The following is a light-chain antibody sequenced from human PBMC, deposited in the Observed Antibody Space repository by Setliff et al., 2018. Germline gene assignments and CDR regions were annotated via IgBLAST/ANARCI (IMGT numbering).Light chain of an antibody. CDR2: AVT. V-gene: IGLV2-14*03. CDR1: SNDVGGYNY. Sequence: QPALAQPASVSGSLGQSITISCTGTSNDVGGYNYVSWYKQHPGEAPQLMIYAVTKRPSGVSNRFSGSKSGKAASLTISGLQAEDEADYYCCSYVRGSAYVFGTGTKV. CDR3: CSYVRGSAYV. J-gene: IGLJ1*01.